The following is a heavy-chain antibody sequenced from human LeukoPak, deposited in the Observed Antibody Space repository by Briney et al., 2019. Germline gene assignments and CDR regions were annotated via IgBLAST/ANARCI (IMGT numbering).Heavy chain of an antibody. CDR2: INWNGGST. Sequence: PGGSLRLSCAASGFTFSTYGIHWVRQAPGKGLEWVSGINWNGGSTGYADSVKGRFTISRDNAKNSLYLQMNSLRAEDTAVYYCARAGLVVVTQFDYWGQGTLVTVSS. CDR3: ARAGLVVVTQFDY. J-gene: IGHJ4*02. D-gene: IGHD2-21*02. CDR1: GFTFSTYG. V-gene: IGHV3-20*04.